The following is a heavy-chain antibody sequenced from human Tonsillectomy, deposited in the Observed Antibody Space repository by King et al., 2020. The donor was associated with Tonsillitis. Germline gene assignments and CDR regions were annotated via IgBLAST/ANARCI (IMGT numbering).Heavy chain of an antibody. V-gene: IGHV3-23*04. Sequence: EVQLVESGGGLVQPGGSLRLSCAASGFTFSSFAMNGVRQAPGKGLEWVSTTSGSGGRTYYADSVKGRLTVSRDNSKNMLYLQMDSLRAEDTAVYYCAKGGSGWYGGLDYWGQGTLVTVSS. CDR1: GFTFSSFA. CDR3: AKGGSGWYGGLDY. D-gene: IGHD6-19*01. CDR2: TSGSGGRT. J-gene: IGHJ4*02.